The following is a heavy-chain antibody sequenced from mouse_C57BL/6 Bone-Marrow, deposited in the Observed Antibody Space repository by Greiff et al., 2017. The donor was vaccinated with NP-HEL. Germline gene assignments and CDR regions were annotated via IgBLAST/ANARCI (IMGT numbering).Heavy chain of an antibody. J-gene: IGHJ3*01. CDR2: INPYNGGT. D-gene: IGHD1-1*01. V-gene: IGHV1-19*01. Sequence: EVQLQQSGPVLVKPGASVKMSCKASGYTFTDYYMNWVKQSHGKSLEWIGVINPYNGGTSYNQKFKGKATLTVDKSSSTAYMELNSLTSEDSAVYYCASGAYYYGSEAYWGQGTLVTVSA. CDR3: ASGAYYYGSEAY. CDR1: GYTFTDYY.